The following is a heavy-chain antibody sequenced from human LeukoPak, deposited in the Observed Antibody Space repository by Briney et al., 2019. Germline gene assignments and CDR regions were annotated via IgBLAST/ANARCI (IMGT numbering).Heavy chain of an antibody. CDR3: AGLNIVGGAFDI. D-gene: IGHD2/OR15-2a*01. V-gene: IGHV5-51*04. J-gene: IGHJ3*02. Sequence: GESLKISCKGFGYSFTSYWIGWVRQMPGKGLEWMGIIYPGDSDTRYSPSFQGQVTISADKPISTASPQWSSLKASDTAMYDCAGLNIVGGAFDIWGQGTMVTVSA. CDR2: IYPGDSDT. CDR1: GYSFTSYW.